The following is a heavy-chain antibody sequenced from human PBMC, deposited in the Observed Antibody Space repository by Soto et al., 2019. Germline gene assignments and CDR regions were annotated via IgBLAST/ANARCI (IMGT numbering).Heavy chain of an antibody. V-gene: IGHV3-33*01. J-gene: IGHJ4*02. CDR1: GFTFSSYG. CDR2: IWYDGSNK. Sequence: PGRSLRLSCAASGFTFSSYGMHWVRQAPGKGLELVAVIWYDGSNKYYAASVKGRFTISRDNSKNTLYLQMNSLRAEDTAVYSCARSRGYSSSWYFPYFDYWGRGTLVTVYS. D-gene: IGHD6-13*01. CDR3: ARSRGYSSSWYFPYFDY.